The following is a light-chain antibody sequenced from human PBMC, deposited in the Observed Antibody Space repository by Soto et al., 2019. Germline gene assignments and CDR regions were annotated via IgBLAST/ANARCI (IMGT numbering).Light chain of an antibody. CDR3: QQYGSSPVT. CDR2: GAS. CDR1: QSLRGSY. J-gene: IGKJ1*01. Sequence: EIVLTQSPGTLSLSPGERATLSCRASQSLRGSYLAWYQQKPAQAPRLLIYGASTRATGIPDRFSGSLSGTDFTLTISRLEPGDFAVYYCQQYGSSPVTFGQGTKVDIK. V-gene: IGKV3-20*01.